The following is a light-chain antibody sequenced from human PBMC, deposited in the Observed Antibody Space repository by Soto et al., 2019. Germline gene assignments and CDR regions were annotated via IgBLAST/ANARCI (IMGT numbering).Light chain of an antibody. CDR2: KAS. CDR3: QQHTT. CDR1: QGISSW. J-gene: IGKJ1*01. V-gene: IGKV1-5*03. Sequence: DIQMTQSPSALSASVGDRVTITCRGSQGISSWLAWYQQKPGKAPRLLIYKASSLASGVPSRFSGSGSGTEFTLTISXLXPEXXATXHXQQHTTFGQGTKVEI.